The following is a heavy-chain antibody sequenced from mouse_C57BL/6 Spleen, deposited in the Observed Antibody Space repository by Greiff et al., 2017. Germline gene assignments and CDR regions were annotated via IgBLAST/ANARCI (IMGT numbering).Heavy chain of an antibody. Sequence: QVQLQQPGAELVKPGASVKLSCKASGYTFTSYWMHWVKQRPGRGLEWIGRIDPNSGGTKYNEKFKSKATLTVDKPSSTAYTQLSSLTSEDSAVYECARRGLGWEGSWFAYWGQGTLVTVSA. J-gene: IGHJ3*01. V-gene: IGHV1-72*01. D-gene: IGHD4-1*01. CDR1: GYTFTSYW. CDR3: ARRGLGWEGSWFAY. CDR2: IDPNSGGT.